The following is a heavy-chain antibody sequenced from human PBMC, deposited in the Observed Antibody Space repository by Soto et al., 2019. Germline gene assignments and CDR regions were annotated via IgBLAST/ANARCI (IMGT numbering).Heavy chain of an antibody. CDR2: IIPILGIA. J-gene: IGHJ4*02. CDR1: GGTFSSYT. CDR3: ARTARDYVWGSYRPFDY. D-gene: IGHD3-16*02. V-gene: IGHV1-69*02. Sequence: QVQLVQSGAEVKKTGSSVKVSCKASGGTFSSYTISWVRQAPGQGLEWMGRIIPILGIANYAQKFQGRVTITADKSTSTAYMELSSLRSEDTAVYYCARTARDYVWGSYRPFDYWGQGTLVTVSS.